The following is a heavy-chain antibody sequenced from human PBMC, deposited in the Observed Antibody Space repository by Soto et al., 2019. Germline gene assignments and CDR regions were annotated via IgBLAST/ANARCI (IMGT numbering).Heavy chain of an antibody. CDR3: ARFFPIAARPGYYYYGMDV. CDR2: INHSGST. Sequence: QVQLQQWGAGLLKPSETLSLTCAVYGGSFSGYYWSWIRQPPGKGLEWIGEINHSGSTNYNPSLQSRVTISVDTSKKQLSLKLSSVNAADTAVYYCARFFPIAARPGYYYYGMDVWGQGTTVTVSS. J-gene: IGHJ6*02. CDR1: GGSFSGYY. D-gene: IGHD6-6*01. V-gene: IGHV4-34*01.